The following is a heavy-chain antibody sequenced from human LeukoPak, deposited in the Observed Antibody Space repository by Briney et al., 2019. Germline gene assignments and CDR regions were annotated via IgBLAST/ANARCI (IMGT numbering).Heavy chain of an antibody. J-gene: IGHJ4*02. CDR1: GGSISSYY. V-gene: IGHV4-59*01. Sequence: SETLSLTCTVSGGSISSYYWGWIRQPPGKGLEWIGYIYYSGSTNYNPSLKSRVTISVDTSKNQFSLKLSSVTAADTAVYYCARENVVGAIFDYWGQGTLVTVSS. D-gene: IGHD1-26*01. CDR2: IYYSGST. CDR3: ARENVVGAIFDY.